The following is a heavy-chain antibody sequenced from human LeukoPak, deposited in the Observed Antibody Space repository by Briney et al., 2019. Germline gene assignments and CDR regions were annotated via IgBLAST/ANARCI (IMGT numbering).Heavy chain of an antibody. CDR1: GGSISSYD. CDR2: IYYSGST. CDR3: ASSTYYYDSSGHWFDP. V-gene: IGHV4-59*08. D-gene: IGHD3-22*01. Sequence: SETLSLTCTVSGGSISSYDWSWIRQPPGKGLEWIGYIYYSGSTNYNPSLKSRVTISVDTSKNQFSLKLSSVTAADTAVYYCASSTYYYDSSGHWFDPWGQGTLVTVSS. J-gene: IGHJ5*02.